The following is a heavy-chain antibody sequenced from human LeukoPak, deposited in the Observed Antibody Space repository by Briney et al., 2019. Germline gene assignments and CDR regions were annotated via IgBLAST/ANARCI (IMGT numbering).Heavy chain of an antibody. CDR1: GGTFSSYA. Sequence: ASVKVSCKASGGTFSSYAISWVRQAPGQGLGWMGGIIPIFGTANYAQKFQGRVAITTDESTSTAYMELSSLRSEDTAVYYCASHRNVYGDRTGDYYYMDVWGKGTMVTVSS. V-gene: IGHV1-69*05. CDR2: IIPIFGTA. CDR3: ASHRNVYGDRTGDYYYMDV. J-gene: IGHJ6*03. D-gene: IGHD4-17*01.